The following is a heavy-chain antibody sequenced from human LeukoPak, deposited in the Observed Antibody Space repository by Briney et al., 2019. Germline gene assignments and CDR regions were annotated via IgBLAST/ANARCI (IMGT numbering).Heavy chain of an antibody. CDR2: INHSGST. CDR1: GGSFSGYY. Sequence: SETLSLTCAVYGGSFSGYYWSWIRQPPGKGLEWIGEINHSGSTNYNPSLKSRVTISVDTSKNQFSLKLSSVTAADTAVYYCARERSDFWSGYYSDYYYMDVWGKGTTVTVSS. D-gene: IGHD3-3*01. V-gene: IGHV4-34*01. J-gene: IGHJ6*03. CDR3: ARERSDFWSGYYSDYYYMDV.